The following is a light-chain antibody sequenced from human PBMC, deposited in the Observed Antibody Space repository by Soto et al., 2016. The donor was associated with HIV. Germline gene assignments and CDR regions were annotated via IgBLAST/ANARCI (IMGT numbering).Light chain of an antibody. CDR2: KAS. V-gene: IGKV1-5*03. J-gene: IGKJ1*01. CDR1: QSISSW. Sequence: DIQMTQSPSTLSASVGDRVTITCRASQSISSWVAWYQQKPGKAPNLLIYKASNLESGVPSRFSGSGSGTDFTLTISSLQPEDFATYYCQQANNFPWTFGQGTKVEIK. CDR3: QQANNFPWT.